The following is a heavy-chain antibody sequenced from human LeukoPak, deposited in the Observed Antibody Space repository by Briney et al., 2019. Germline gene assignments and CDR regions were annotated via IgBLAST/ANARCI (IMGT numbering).Heavy chain of an antibody. J-gene: IGHJ6*02. CDR1: GFTFDDYA. CDR2: ISWNSGSI. CDR3: AKDSGYYYYGMDV. D-gene: IGHD3-22*01. V-gene: IGHV3-9*01. Sequence: GGSLRLSCAASGFTFDDYAMHWVRQAPGKGLEWVSGISWNSGSIGYADPVKGRFTISRDNAKNSLYLQMNSLRAEDTALYYCAKDSGYYYYGMDVWGQGTTVTVSS.